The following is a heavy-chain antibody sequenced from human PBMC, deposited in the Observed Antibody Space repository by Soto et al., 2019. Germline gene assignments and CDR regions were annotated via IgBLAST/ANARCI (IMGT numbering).Heavy chain of an antibody. CDR1: GFTFSSYA. Sequence: GGSLRLSCSASGFTFSSYAMHWVRQAPGKGLEYVSAISSNGSSTSYADSVKGRFTISRDNAKNTLYLQMNSLRAEDTAVYYCARDQYCSGGSCYEDYYYYGMDVWGQGTTVTVSS. D-gene: IGHD2-15*01. CDR3: ARDQYCSGGSCYEDYYYYGMDV. J-gene: IGHJ6*02. CDR2: ISSNGSST. V-gene: IGHV3-64*04.